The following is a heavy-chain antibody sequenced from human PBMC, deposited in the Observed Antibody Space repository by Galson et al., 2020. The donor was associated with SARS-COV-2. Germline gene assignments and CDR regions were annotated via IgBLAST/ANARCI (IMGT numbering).Heavy chain of an antibody. CDR3: ARGTVADTAMVSGYLDY. D-gene: IGHD5-18*01. CDR1: GSSISSGDYY. CDR2: INYSGST. Sequence: TLSLTCTVSGSSISSGDYYWSWVRQPPGKGLEWIGNINYSGSTYYNPSLKSRLTISVDTSKNQFFLKLSSVTAADTAVYYCARGTVADTAMVSGYLDYWGQGTLVTVSS. V-gene: IGHV4-30-4*01. J-gene: IGHJ4*02.